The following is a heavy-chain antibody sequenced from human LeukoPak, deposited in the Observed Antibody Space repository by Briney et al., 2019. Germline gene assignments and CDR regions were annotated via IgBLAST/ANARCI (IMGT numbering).Heavy chain of an antibody. CDR3: ARQKYQLPSFSDY. D-gene: IGHD2-2*01. CDR2: INPNSGGT. CDR1: GYTFTGYY. Sequence: GASVKVSCKASGYTFTGYYTHWVRQAPGQGLEWMGWINPNSGGTNYAQKFQGRVTMTRDTSISTAHMELSRLRSDDTAVYYCARQKYQLPSFSDYWGQGTLVTVSS. J-gene: IGHJ4*02. V-gene: IGHV1-2*02.